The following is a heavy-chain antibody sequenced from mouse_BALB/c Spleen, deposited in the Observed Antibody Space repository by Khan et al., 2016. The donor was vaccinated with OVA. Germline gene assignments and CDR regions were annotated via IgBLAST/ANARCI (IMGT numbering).Heavy chain of an antibody. CDR3: ARQPYYHYNVMDY. CDR2: IWSDGST. V-gene: IGHV2-6-1*01. J-gene: IGHJ4*01. D-gene: IGHD2-10*01. Sequence: QMQLEESGPGLVAPSQSLSITCTISGFSLPNYGVHWVRQPPGKGLEWLAVIWSDGSTTYNSALKSRLTITKDNSKSQVFLKMNSLQTDDTAIYFCARQPYYHYNVMDYWGQGTPVTVAS. CDR1: GFSLPNYG.